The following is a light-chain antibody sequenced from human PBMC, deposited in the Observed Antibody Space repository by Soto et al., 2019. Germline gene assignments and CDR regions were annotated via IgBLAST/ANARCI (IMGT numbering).Light chain of an antibody. Sequence: QSVLTQPASVSGSPGQSITISCTGTSSDVGSYNLVSWYQQHPGKAPKLMIYEGSKRPSGVSNRFSGSKSGNTASLTISGFQAEDEADYYCCSYAGSSTFDVVFGGGTKLTVL. CDR1: SSDVGSYNL. CDR3: CSYAGSSTFDVV. CDR2: EGS. J-gene: IGLJ2*01. V-gene: IGLV2-23*03.